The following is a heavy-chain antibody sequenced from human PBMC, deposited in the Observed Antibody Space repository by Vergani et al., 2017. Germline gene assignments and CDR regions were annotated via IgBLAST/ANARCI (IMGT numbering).Heavy chain of an antibody. CDR1: GFTFNHYA. D-gene: IGHD2-2*01. J-gene: IGHJ6*03. CDR3: AKAGIVVPAAITGIRAYYYYYMDV. CDR2: ISGSGGST. Sequence: EVQLLESGGDLVQPGGSLRLSCAASGFTFNHYAMNWVRQAPGKGLEWVSGISGSGGSTYYADSVKGRFTISRDNSKNTLYLQMNSLRAEDTAVYYCAKAGIVVPAAITGIRAYYYYYMDVWGKGTTVTVSS. V-gene: IGHV3-23*01.